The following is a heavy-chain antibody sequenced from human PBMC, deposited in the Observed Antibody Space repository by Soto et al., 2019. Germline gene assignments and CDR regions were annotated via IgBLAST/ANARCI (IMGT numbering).Heavy chain of an antibody. CDR2: INAGVDGT. CDR3: AREVKGVTSFDY. D-gene: IGHD2-21*02. Sequence: PVEICCKASGVRALSFGFHWVRQAPGQGPEWLGWINAGVDGTIYSQRFQDRVRITRDTSANTVYLEVNSLTSEDTADYYCAREVKGVTSFDYWGQGTLVTVSS. CDR1: GVRALSFG. V-gene: IGHV1-3*01. J-gene: IGHJ4*02.